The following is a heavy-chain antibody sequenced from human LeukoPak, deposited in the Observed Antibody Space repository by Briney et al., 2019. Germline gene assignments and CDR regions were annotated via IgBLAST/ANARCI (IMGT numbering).Heavy chain of an antibody. V-gene: IGHV3-33*06. D-gene: IGHD2-2*01. CDR1: GIIFHENT. CDR3: AKDRNAVIPAAINY. J-gene: IGHJ4*02. Sequence: GGSLRLSCTASGIIFHENTFHWVRQAPGKGLERVAVIWSDGSERYYADSVKGRFTFSRDNSKDTVYLQMDSLRVEDTAVYYCAKDRNAVIPAAINYWGQGTLVTVSS. CDR2: IWSDGSER.